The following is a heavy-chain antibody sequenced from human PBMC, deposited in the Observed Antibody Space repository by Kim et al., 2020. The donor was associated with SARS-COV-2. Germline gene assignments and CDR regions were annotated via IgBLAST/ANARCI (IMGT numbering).Heavy chain of an antibody. Sequence: GGSLRLSCAASGFTFDDYAMHWVRQAPGKGLEWVSGISWNSGSIGYADSVKGRFTISRDNAKNSLYLQMNSLRAEDTALYYCAKDREMAPNFQFDPWGQGTLVTVSS. CDR1: GFTFDDYA. V-gene: IGHV3-9*01. CDR2: ISWNSGSI. CDR3: AKDREMAPNFQFDP. D-gene: IGHD1-1*01. J-gene: IGHJ5*02.